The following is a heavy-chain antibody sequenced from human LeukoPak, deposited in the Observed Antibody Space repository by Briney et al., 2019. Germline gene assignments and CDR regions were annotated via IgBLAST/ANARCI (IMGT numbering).Heavy chain of an antibody. J-gene: IGHJ4*02. CDR2: ISYDGSNK. Sequence: PGGSLRLSCAASGFTFSSYAMHWVRQAPGKGLEWVAVISYDGSNKYYADSVKGRFTISRDNSKNTLYLQMNSLRAEDTAVYYCAKDGGRLFDYWGQGTLVTVSS. CDR3: AKDGGRLFDY. CDR1: GFTFSSYA. D-gene: IGHD2-15*01. V-gene: IGHV3-30*04.